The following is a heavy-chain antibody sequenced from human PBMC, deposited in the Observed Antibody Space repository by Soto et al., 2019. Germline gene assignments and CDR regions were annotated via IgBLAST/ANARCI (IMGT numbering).Heavy chain of an antibody. CDR1: GGTFSSYA. J-gene: IGHJ4*02. V-gene: IGHV1-69*06. D-gene: IGHD3-22*01. CDR2: ISPIFGTA. CDR3: AREFRYYYDSSGYYLDY. Sequence: QVQLVQSGAEVKKPGSSVKVSCKASGGTFSSYAISWVRQAPGQGLEWMGGISPIFGTANYAQKFQGRVTITADKSTSTAYMELSSLRSEDTAVYYCAREFRYYYDSSGYYLDYWGQGTLVTVSS.